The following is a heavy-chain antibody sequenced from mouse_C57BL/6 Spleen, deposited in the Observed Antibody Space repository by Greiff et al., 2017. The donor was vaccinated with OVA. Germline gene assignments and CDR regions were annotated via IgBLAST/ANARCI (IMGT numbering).Heavy chain of an antibody. CDR1: GFTFSDYG. CDR3: ARSAVVRDYAMDY. V-gene: IGHV5-17*01. D-gene: IGHD1-1*01. J-gene: IGHJ4*01. CDR2: ISSGSSTI. Sequence: EVMLVESGGGLVKPGGSLKLSCAASGFTFSDYGMLWVRQAPEKGLEWVAYISSGSSTIYYADTVKGRFTISRDNAKNTLFLQMTSLRSEDTAMYYCARSAVVRDYAMDYWGQGTSVTVSS.